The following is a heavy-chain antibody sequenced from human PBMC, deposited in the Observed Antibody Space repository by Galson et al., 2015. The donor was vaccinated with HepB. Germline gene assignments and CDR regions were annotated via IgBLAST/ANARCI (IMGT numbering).Heavy chain of an antibody. D-gene: IGHD1-26*01. CDR3: ARDRDSGSYSFYFDD. Sequence: SVKVSCKASGYTFSSYLMNWVRQAPGQGLEWMGWINTNTGNPTYAQGFTGRFVFSLDTSVSTAYLQTSSLKAEDTAVYYCARDRDSGSYSFYFDDWGQGTLVTVSS. CDR2: INTNTGNP. J-gene: IGHJ4*02. V-gene: IGHV7-4-1*02. CDR1: GYTFSSYL.